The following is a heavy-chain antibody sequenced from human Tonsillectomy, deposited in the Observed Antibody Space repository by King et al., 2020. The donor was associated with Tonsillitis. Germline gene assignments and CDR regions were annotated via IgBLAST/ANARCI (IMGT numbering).Heavy chain of an antibody. CDR3: ARDWDRY. D-gene: IGHD1-26*01. CDR1: GGSISSGTYY. J-gene: IGHJ4*02. Sequence: VQLQESGPGLVKPSQTLSLTCTVSGGSISSGTYYWSWIRQPAGKGLEWIGRIYASGSTNYNPSLKLRVTMSVDTSKNQFSLKLSSVTAADTAVYYCARDWDRYWGQGTLVTVSS. CDR2: IYASGST. V-gene: IGHV4-61*02.